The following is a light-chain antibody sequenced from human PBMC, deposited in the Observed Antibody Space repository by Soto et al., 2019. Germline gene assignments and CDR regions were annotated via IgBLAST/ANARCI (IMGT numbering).Light chain of an antibody. CDR3: CSYAGSTTWL. Sequence: QSALTQPASVSGSPGQSITISCTGTSSDVGSYNLVSWYQQHPGKAPKLLIYEVTKRPSGVSNRFSGSKSGNTASLTISGLQAEDEADYYCCSYAGSTTWLFGGGTQLTVL. J-gene: IGLJ3*02. V-gene: IGLV2-23*02. CDR1: SSDVGSYNL. CDR2: EVT.